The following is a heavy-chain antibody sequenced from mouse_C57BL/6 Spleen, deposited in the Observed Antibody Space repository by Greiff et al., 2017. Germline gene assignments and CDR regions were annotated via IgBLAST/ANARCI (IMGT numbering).Heavy chain of an antibody. D-gene: IGHD2-1*01. Sequence: VQLKESGPELVKPGASVKIPCKASGYTFTDYNMDWVKQSHGKSLEWIGDINPNNGGTIYNQKFKGKATLTVDKSSSTAYMELRSLTSEDTAVYYCASEGGNPFAYWGQGTLVTVSA. J-gene: IGHJ3*01. CDR3: ASEGGNPFAY. V-gene: IGHV1-18*01. CDR1: GYTFTDYN. CDR2: INPNNGGT.